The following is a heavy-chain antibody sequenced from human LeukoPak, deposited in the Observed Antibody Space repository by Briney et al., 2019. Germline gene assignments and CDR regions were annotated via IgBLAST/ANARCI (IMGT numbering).Heavy chain of an antibody. CDR3: ASGLDPNHDYGDLYY. CDR1: DDSVTMYY. CDR2: VDHTGST. V-gene: IGHV4-59*02. J-gene: IGHJ4*02. Sequence: SETLSLTCSVSDDSVTMYYWTWIRQPPGKGLEWIGYVDHTGSTNFNPSLNGRVSISRDTTKNLFSLRLRSVTAADTAVYYCASGLDPNHDYGDLYYWGQGTLVTVSS. D-gene: IGHD4-17*01.